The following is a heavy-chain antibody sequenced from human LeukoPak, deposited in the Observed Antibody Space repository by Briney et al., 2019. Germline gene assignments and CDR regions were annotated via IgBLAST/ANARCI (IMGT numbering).Heavy chain of an antibody. J-gene: IGHJ4*02. CDR2: ISYDGSNK. CDR3: ARVQQIAARRNALLIDY. V-gene: IGHV3-30*03. Sequence: PGRSLRLSCAASGFTFSSYGMHWVRQAPGKGLEWVAVISYDGSNKYYADSVKGRFTISRDNSKNTLYLQMNSLRAEDTAVYYCARVQQIAARRNALLIDYWGQGTLVTVSS. D-gene: IGHD6-6*01. CDR1: GFTFSSYG.